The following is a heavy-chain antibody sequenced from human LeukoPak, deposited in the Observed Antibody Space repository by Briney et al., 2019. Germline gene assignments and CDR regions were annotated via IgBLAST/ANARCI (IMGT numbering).Heavy chain of an antibody. V-gene: IGHV1-18*01. CDR2: ISAYNGNT. Sequence: ASVKVSCKASGYSFTSYGISWVRQAPGQGLEWMGWISAYNGNTNYAQKLQGRVTMTTDTSTSTAYMELKSLRSDDTAVYYCANFPLTGYYTVDYWGQGTLVTVSS. CDR3: ANFPLTGYYTVDY. CDR1: GYSFTSYG. D-gene: IGHD3-9*01. J-gene: IGHJ4*02.